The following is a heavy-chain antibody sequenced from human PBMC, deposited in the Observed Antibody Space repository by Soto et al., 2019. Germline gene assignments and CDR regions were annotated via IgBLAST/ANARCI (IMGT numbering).Heavy chain of an antibody. V-gene: IGHV4-34*01. J-gene: IGHJ4*02. D-gene: IGHD6-6*01. CDR3: ARAPKVSGSAQTRPDF. CDR2: ISPSGTT. Sequence: SEPLFLPSSLFIGSFGGYYWRWIRQPPGKGLEWIGEISPSGTTNYSPSLKSRVSISVDTSKNQFSLNLTSLTAADTAVYYCARAPKVSGSAQTRPDFWGQGSLVT. CDR1: IGSFGGYY.